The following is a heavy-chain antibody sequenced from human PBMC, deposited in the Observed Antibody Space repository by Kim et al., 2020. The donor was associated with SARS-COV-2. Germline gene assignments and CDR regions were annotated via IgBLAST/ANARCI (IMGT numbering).Heavy chain of an antibody. CDR3: ARDLSLGRPGGFDY. CDR2: ISRNSDYF. D-gene: IGHD3-10*01. J-gene: IGHJ4*02. Sequence: GGSLRLSCAASEFTFSRYSMNWVRQAPGKGLEWVSTISRNSDYFYYAESVEGRFTISRDNAKNSVYLQMNSLRVDDTAMYYCARDLSLGRPGGFDYWGQGALVTVSS. V-gene: IGHV3-21*01. CDR1: EFTFSRYS.